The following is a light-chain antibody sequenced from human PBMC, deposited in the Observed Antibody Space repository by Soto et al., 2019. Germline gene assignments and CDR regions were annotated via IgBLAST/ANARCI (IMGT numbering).Light chain of an antibody. CDR3: LQDYNYPRT. J-gene: IGKJ1*01. CDR2: AAS. CDR1: QSISSW. V-gene: IGKV1-6*01. Sequence: AIQMTQSPSSLSASLGDRVTITCRASQSISSWLAWYQQKPGKAPKLLIYAASTLQSGVPSRFSGSGSGTDFTLTISSLQPEDFGTYYCLQDYNYPRTFGQGTKVDIK.